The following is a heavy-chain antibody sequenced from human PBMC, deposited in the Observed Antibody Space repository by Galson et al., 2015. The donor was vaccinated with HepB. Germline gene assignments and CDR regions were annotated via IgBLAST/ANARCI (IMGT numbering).Heavy chain of an antibody. Sequence: SVKVSCKASGYTFSTYPITWVRQAPGQGLEWMGWISPYNRDTKYARKFQGSVTMTTDKSTSTAYMELSSLRSEDTAVYYCASFSGYGNNWFDPWGQGTLVTVSS. CDR2: ISPYNRDT. D-gene: IGHD5-12*01. CDR1: GYTFSTYP. V-gene: IGHV1-18*01. J-gene: IGHJ5*02. CDR3: ASFSGYGNNWFDP.